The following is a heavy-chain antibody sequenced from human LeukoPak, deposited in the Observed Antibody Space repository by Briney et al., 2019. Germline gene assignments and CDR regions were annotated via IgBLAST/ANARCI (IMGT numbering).Heavy chain of an antibody. D-gene: IGHD5-24*01. J-gene: IGHJ4*02. V-gene: IGHV4-59*01. CDR3: ASVRRDGYPFDY. CDR1: GGSITTYF. Sequence: SSETLSLTYTVSGGSITTYFWSWIRQPPGKGLEWIGYIYYIGSTNYNPSLKSRVTISVDTSKNQFSLKLSSVTAADTAVYYCASVRRDGYPFDYWGQGTLVTVSS. CDR2: IYYIGST.